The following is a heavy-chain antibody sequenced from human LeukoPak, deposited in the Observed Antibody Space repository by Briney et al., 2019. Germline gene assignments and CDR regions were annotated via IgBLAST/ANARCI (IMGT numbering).Heavy chain of an antibody. CDR2: INPNSGGT. CDR3: ARGLLGRGLSYYYYMDV. Sequence: ASVKVSCKASGYTFTGYYMHWVRQAPGQGLEWMGWINPNSGGTNYAQKFQGRVTMTRDTSISTAYMELSSLRSEDTAVYYCARGLLGRGLSYYYYMDVWGKGTTVTVSS. J-gene: IGHJ6*03. CDR1: GYTFTGYY. D-gene: IGHD3-16*01. V-gene: IGHV1-2*02.